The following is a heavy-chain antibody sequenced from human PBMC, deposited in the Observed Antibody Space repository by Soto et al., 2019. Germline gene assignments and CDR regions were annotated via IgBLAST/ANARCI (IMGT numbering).Heavy chain of an antibody. CDR3: AGLRLGEGFDP. J-gene: IGHJ5*02. CDR1: GASFSGYS. D-gene: IGHD3-16*01. CDR2: INQNGGT. V-gene: IGHV4-34*01. Sequence: SLTGYGYGASFSGYSWTWIRQPPGKGLEWIGEINQNGGTTYNPSLKSRLTISLDTSKNQFSMRLSSVTAADTAVYYCAGLRLGEGFDPWGQGTRVTVSS.